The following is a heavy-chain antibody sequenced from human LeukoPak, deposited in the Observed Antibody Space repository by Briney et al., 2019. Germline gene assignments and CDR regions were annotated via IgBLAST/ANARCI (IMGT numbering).Heavy chain of an antibody. V-gene: IGHV4-34*01. Sequence: SETLSLTCAVYGGSFSHYYWSWIRQSPGKGLEWIGDINESGSTNYNPSLKSRVIISIDTSKNQFSLQLNSVTAVDTAVYYCARLAMLAVIHDAFDIWGQGTMVTVSS. CDR2: INESGST. J-gene: IGHJ3*02. CDR1: GGSFSHYY. D-gene: IGHD6-19*01. CDR3: ARLAMLAVIHDAFDI.